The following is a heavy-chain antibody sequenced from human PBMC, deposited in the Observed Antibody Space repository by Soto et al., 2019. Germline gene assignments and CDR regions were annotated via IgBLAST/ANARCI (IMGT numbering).Heavy chain of an antibody. V-gene: IGHV3-30*04. CDR3: ARAQEDSSGWYYFDY. CDR2: ISYDGRNN. D-gene: IGHD6-19*01. J-gene: IGHJ4*02. CDR1: GFTFSSYP. Sequence: GGSLRLSCAASGFTFSSYPMHWVRQAPGKGLEWVAAISYDGRNNYYADSVKGRFTISRDNSKNTLSVQMNGLRADDTAVYYCARAQEDSSGWYYFDYWGQGTLVTVSS.